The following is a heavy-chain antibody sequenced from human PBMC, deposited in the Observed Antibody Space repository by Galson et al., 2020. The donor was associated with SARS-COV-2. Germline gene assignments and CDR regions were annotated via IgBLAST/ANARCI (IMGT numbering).Heavy chain of an antibody. V-gene: IGHV3-48*02. CDR2: ISGSSASI. CDR1: GFSFNYHS. D-gene: IGHD2-8*02. J-gene: IGHJ2*01. Sequence: GGSLRLSCAASGFSFNYHSMNWVRQAPGKGLEWVSYISGSSASINYADSVKGRFTISRDNARNSLFLQMRSLRDEDTATYYCGGGDGVNVLLLYSLWGWYFALWGRGILVPVS. CDR3: GGGDGVNVLLLYSLWGWYFAL.